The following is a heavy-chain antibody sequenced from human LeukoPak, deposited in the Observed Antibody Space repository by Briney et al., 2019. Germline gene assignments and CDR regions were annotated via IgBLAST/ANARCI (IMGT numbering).Heavy chain of an antibody. J-gene: IGHJ3*02. V-gene: IGHV4-4*07. CDR3: AWGGGDRWGAFDI. Sequence: SETLSLTCTVSGGSVTGYYWHWIRQPAEKGLEWIWRIHGSGSTNYNPSLKIRVPMSVDTSKNQFSLKLSSVTAADTAVYYCAWGGGDRWGAFDIWGQGTMVTVSS. CDR2: IHGSGST. D-gene: IGHD2-21*02. CDR1: GGSVTGYY.